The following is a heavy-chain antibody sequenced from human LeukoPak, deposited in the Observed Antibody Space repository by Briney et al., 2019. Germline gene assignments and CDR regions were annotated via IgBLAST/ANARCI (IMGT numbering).Heavy chain of an antibody. Sequence: SETLSLTCTVSGGSISSYYWSWIRQPAGQGREWIGRIYTSRTTDYNTSLKSRISMSVDTSRNQFSLNLNSVTAADTAVYYCARVKRGYSGYDYYYYMYVWGKGTTVTASS. V-gene: IGHV4-4*07. CDR1: GGSISSYY. CDR3: ARVKRGYSGYDYYYYMYV. J-gene: IGHJ6*03. D-gene: IGHD5-12*01. CDR2: IYTSRTT.